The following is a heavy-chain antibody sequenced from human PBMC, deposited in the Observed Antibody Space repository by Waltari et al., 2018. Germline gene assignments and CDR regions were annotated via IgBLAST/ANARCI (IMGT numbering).Heavy chain of an antibody. D-gene: IGHD1-7*01. CDR2: IYYSGST. J-gene: IGHJ3*02. CDR1: GGSISSYY. CDR3: ARRSYNWNFPTGGAFDI. Sequence: QVQLQESGPGLVKPSETLSLTCTVSGGSISSYYWSWIRQPPGKGLEWIGYIYYSGSTNYNPSLKSRVTISVDTSKNQFSLKLSSVTAADTAVYYCARRSYNWNFPTGGAFDIWGQGTMVTVSS. V-gene: IGHV4-59*01.